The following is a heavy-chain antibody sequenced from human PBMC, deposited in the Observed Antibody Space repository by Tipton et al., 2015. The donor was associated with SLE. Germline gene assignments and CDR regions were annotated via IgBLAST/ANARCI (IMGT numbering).Heavy chain of an antibody. CDR3: ARGRVDYIWGSYRPSSFDY. Sequence: LRLSCGVYGGSVSGYYWTWIRQPPGKGLEWIGDIHDSGGVNHNTSLKSRVTMSVDTSKNQLSLKLSSVTAADTAVYYCARGRVDYIWGSYRPSSFDYWGQGTLVTVSS. V-gene: IGHV4-34*01. J-gene: IGHJ4*02. CDR1: GGSVSGYY. D-gene: IGHD3-16*02. CDR2: IHDSGGV.